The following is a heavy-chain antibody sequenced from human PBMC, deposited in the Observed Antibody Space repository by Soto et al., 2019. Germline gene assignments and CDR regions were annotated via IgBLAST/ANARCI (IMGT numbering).Heavy chain of an antibody. CDR2: IWYDGSHK. J-gene: IGHJ3*02. D-gene: IGHD5-12*01. CDR1: GFTFSSYR. V-gene: IGHV3-33*01. Sequence: QVHLVESGGAVVQPGTSLRLSCTASGFTFSSYRMHWVRQAPGKGLEWVAIIWYDGSHKFYVDSVKGRFAVSRDNSKNTVYLQMNSLTGEDTAVYYCARPRYSGDDPDALEIWGRGTWVTIAS. CDR3: ARPRYSGDDPDALEI.